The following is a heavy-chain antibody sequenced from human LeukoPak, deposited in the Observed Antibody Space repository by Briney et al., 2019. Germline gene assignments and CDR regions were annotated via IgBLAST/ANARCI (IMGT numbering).Heavy chain of an antibody. Sequence: GGSLRLSCAASGFTFSSYAMSWVRQAPGKGLEWVSAISGSGGSTYYADSVKGRFTISRDNSKNTLYLQMNSLRAEDTAVYYCAKGLRITIFGVSDAFDIWGQGTMVTVSS. V-gene: IGHV3-23*01. CDR3: AKGLRITIFGVSDAFDI. J-gene: IGHJ3*02. D-gene: IGHD3-3*01. CDR1: GFTFSSYA. CDR2: ISGSGGST.